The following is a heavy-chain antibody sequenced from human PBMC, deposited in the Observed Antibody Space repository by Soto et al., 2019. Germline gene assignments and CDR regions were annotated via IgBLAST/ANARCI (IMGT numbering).Heavy chain of an antibody. V-gene: IGHV1-46*03. CDR3: ARGGDIVERIPDPFDY. J-gene: IGHJ4*02. CDR1: GYTFTSYY. CDR2: INPSGGST. D-gene: IGHD2-15*01. Sequence: ASVKVSCKASGYTFTSYYMHWVRQAPGQGLEWMGIINPSGGSTSYAQKFQGRVTMTRDTSTSTVYMELSSLRSEDTAVYYCARGGDIVERIPDPFDYWGQGTLVTVSS.